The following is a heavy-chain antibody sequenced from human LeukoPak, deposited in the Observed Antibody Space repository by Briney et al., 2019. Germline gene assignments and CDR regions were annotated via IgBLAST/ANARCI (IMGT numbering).Heavy chain of an antibody. D-gene: IGHD1-1*01. Sequence: SVKVSCKASGGTFSSYAISWVRQAPGQGLEWMGGIIPIFGTANYAQKFQGRVTITTDESTSTAYMELSSMRSEDTAVYYCAREPYNWNDGEYFQHWGQGTLVTVSS. CDR2: IIPIFGTA. CDR1: GGTFSSYA. CDR3: AREPYNWNDGEYFQH. J-gene: IGHJ1*01. V-gene: IGHV1-69*05.